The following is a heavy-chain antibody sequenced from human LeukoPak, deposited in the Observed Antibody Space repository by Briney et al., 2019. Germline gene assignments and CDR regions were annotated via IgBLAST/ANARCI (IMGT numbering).Heavy chain of an antibody. CDR1: GGSFSGYY. CDR2: INHSGST. D-gene: IGHD3-10*01. Sequence: SETLSLTCAVYGGSFSGYYWSWIRQPPGKGLEWIGEINHSGSTNYNPSLKSRVTTSVDTSKNQFSLKLSSVTAADTAVYYCARGLTYYYGSGSYWRDPNWFDPWGQGTLVTAS. V-gene: IGHV4-34*01. J-gene: IGHJ5*02. CDR3: ARGLTYYYGSGSYWRDPNWFDP.